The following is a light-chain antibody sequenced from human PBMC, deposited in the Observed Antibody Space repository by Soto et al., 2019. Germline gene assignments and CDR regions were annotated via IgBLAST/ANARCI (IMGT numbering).Light chain of an antibody. J-gene: IGLJ1*01. CDR2: DVS. CDR1: SSDVGNYNY. V-gene: IGLV2-14*01. Sequence: VLTQPASVSGSPGQSITISCTGTSSDVGNYNYVSWYQRHPGKAPKLMIYDVSYRPSGVSNRFSGSKSGNTASLTISGLQAEDEADYYCNSYTGSSTPYVFGTGTKVTVL. CDR3: NSYTGSSTPYV.